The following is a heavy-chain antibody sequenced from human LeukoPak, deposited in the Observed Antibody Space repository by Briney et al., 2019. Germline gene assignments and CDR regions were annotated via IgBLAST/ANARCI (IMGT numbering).Heavy chain of an antibody. D-gene: IGHD3-10*01. J-gene: IGHJ4*02. CDR1: GFTFSSYA. CDR3: AKGELWFGEPFDY. Sequence: GGSLRLSCAASGFTFSSYAMSWVRQAPGKGLEWVSAISGSGGSTYYADPVKGRFTISRDNSKNTLYLQMNSLRAEDTAVYYCAKGELWFGEPFDYWGQGTLVTVSS. CDR2: ISGSGGST. V-gene: IGHV3-23*01.